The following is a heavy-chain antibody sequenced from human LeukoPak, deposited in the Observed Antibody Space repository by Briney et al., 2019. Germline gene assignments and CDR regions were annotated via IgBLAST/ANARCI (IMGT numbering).Heavy chain of an antibody. J-gene: IGHJ6*02. V-gene: IGHV1-2*02. CDR2: INPNSGGT. CDR3: ARYARVRQRGSRLGIDG. D-gene: IGHD2-2*01. Sequence: GASVKVSCKASGYTFTGYYTHWLRQAPGQGLEWMGWINPNSGGTNYAQKFQGRVTMTRDTSISTAYMELSRLRCDDTAVYYCARYARVRQRGSRLGIDGWGQGTTVTVSS. CDR1: GYTFTGYY.